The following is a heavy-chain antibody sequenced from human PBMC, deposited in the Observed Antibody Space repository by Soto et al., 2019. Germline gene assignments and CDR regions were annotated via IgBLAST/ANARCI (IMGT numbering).Heavy chain of an antibody. CDR3: AGGYGYGDYYYYYGMDV. Sequence: QVQLVQSGAEVKKPGASVKVSCKASGYTFTSYDINWVRQATGQGLEWMGWMNPNSGNTGYAQKFQGRVTMTRNTYISTAYMELSSLRSEDSGVYYCAGGYGYGDYYYYYGMDVWGQGTTVTVSS. V-gene: IGHV1-8*01. CDR1: GYTFTSYD. J-gene: IGHJ6*02. CDR2: MNPNSGNT. D-gene: IGHD4-17*01.